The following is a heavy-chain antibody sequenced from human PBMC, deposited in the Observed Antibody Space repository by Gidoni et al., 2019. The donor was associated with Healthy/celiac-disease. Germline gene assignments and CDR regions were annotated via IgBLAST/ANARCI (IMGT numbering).Heavy chain of an antibody. CDR1: GYTFTSYA. Sequence: QVQLVQSGAEVQKPGASVKVSCQASGYTFTSYAMHWVRQAPGQRLEWMGWINAGNGNTKYSQKFQGRVTITRDTSASTAYMELSSLRSEDTAVYYCARDGVGAAAGTGGYYYYYYMDVWGKGTTVTVSS. V-gene: IGHV1-3*01. J-gene: IGHJ6*03. CDR2: INAGNGNT. D-gene: IGHD6-13*01. CDR3: ARDGVGAAAGTGGYYYYYYMDV.